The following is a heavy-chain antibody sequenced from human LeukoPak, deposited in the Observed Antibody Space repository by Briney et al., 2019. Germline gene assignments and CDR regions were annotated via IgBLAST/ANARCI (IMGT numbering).Heavy chain of an antibody. CDR3: VRDMDAFEI. CDR2: IISNSSTI. CDR1: GFSFSSYS. Sequence: GGSLRLSCAASGFSFSSYSMSWVLQAPRGGLEWVSYIISNSSTIYYTHSVKSRFTISRDNAKNSFSLQMNSLSAAYKAVYYCVRDMDAFEIWGQGTMVTVSS. J-gene: IGHJ3*02. V-gene: IGHV3-48*01.